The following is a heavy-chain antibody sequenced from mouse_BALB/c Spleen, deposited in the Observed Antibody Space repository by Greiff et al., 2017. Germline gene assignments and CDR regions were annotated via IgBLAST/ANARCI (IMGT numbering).Heavy chain of an antibody. V-gene: IGHV3-6*02. D-gene: IGHD2-14*01. Sequence: EVQLVESGPGLVKPSQSLSLTCSVTGYSITSGYYWNWIRQFPGNKLEWMGYISYDGSNNYNPSLKNRISITRDTSKNQFFLKLNSVTTEDTATYYCARAGYRYDVAMDYWGQGTSVTVSS. J-gene: IGHJ4*01. CDR3: ARAGYRYDVAMDY. CDR2: ISYDGSN. CDR1: GYSITSGYY.